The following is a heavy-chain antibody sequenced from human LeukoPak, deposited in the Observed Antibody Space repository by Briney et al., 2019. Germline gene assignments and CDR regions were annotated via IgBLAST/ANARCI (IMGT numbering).Heavy chain of an antibody. J-gene: IGHJ3*02. CDR2: IKQDGSEK. D-gene: IGHD1-26*01. Sequence: GGSLRLSCAGSGFTFSDFWMTWVRQTPGKGLEWVANIKQDGSEKYYVDSVKGRFTISRDNAKNSLYLQMNSLRAEDTAVYYCARDQQYSGRRRAFDIWGQGTMVTVSS. CDR1: GFTFSDFW. CDR3: ARDQQYSGRRRAFDI. V-gene: IGHV3-7*01.